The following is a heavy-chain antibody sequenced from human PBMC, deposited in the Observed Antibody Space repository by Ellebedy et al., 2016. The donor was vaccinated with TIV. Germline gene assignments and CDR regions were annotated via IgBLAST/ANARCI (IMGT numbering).Heavy chain of an antibody. V-gene: IGHV3-74*01. J-gene: IGHJ4*02. CDR2: TSSDGTAT. Sequence: PGGSLRLSCAASGFTSSIYWMHWVRQAPGKGLVWVSRTSSDGTATSYADPMQGRFTIPRDNAKNTLYLQMNSLRAEDTAMYYCARGPRGIHTGLAYWGQGTLVTISS. D-gene: IGHD6-13*01. CDR3: ARGPRGIHTGLAY. CDR1: GFTSSIYW.